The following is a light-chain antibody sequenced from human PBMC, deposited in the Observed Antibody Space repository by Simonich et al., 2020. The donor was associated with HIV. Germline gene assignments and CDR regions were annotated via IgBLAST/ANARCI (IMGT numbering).Light chain of an antibody. CDR1: SSDVGSYNL. CDR3: CSSATSRTL. J-gene: IGLJ2*01. V-gene: IGLV2-23*01. CDR2: EDS. Sequence: QSALTQPASVSGSPGQSITISCTGTSSDVGSYNLVSWYQQHPGKAPKLMIYEDSKRPSGVSNRFSGSKSGNTASLTVSGLQAEDEADYYCCSSATSRTLFGGGTELTVL.